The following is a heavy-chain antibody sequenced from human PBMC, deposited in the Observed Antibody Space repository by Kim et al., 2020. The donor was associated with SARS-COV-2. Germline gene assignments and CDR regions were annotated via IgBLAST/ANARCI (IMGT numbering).Heavy chain of an antibody. CDR3: ARGFFLDGFHV. CDR1: RFTFNNYW. D-gene: IGHD1-1*01. V-gene: IGHV3-74*01. CDR2: ISSDGSNT. J-gene: IGHJ6*02. Sequence: GGSLRLSWEVFRFTFNNYWINWVRHAPGKGLVWVSRISSDGSNTHYADSVKGRFTMSRDNAENTLYLQMNSLRVEDTAVYYCARGFFLDGFHVWGQGTTVTVSS.